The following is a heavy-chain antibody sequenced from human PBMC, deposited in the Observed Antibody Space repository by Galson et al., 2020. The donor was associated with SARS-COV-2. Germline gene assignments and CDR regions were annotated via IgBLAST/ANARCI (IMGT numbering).Heavy chain of an antibody. CDR3: AKGGYTGIHFDY. J-gene: IGHJ4*02. CDR1: GFTFSSYS. CDR2: ISYDGSNK. D-gene: IGHD2-15*01. V-gene: IGHV3-30*18. Sequence: QLGESLKISCAASGFTFSSYSMNWVRQAPGKGLEWVAVISYDGSNKYYADSVKGRFTISRDNSKNTLYLQMNSLRAEDTAVYYCAKGGYTGIHFDYWGQGTLVTVSS.